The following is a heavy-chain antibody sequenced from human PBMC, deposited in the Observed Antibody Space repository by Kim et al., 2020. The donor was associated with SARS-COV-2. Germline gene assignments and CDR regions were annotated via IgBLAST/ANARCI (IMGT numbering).Heavy chain of an antibody. CDR3: ARDLRGYSSSWYHYYYYMDV. J-gene: IGHJ6*03. V-gene: IGHV4-59*01. D-gene: IGHD6-13*01. CDR2: IYYSGST. CDR1: GGSISSYY. Sequence: SETLSRTCTVSGGSISSYYWSWIRQPPGKGLEWIGYIYYSGSTNYNPSLKSRVTISVDTSKNQFSLKLSSVTAADTAVYYCARDLRGYSSSWYHYYYYMDVWGKGTTVTVSS.